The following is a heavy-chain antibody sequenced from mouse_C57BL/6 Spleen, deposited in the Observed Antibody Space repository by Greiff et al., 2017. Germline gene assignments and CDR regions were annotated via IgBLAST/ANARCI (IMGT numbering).Heavy chain of an antibody. D-gene: IGHD2-3*01. CDR2: IHPNSGST. Sequence: VQLQQSGAELVKPGASVKLSCKASGYTFTSYWMHWVKQRPGQGLEWIGMIHPNSGSTNYNEKFKSKATLTVDKSSSTAYMQLSSLTSEDSAVYYCARRSDGYYSYFDYWGQGTTLTVSS. CDR1: GYTFTSYW. CDR3: ARRSDGYYSYFDY. V-gene: IGHV1-64*01. J-gene: IGHJ2*01.